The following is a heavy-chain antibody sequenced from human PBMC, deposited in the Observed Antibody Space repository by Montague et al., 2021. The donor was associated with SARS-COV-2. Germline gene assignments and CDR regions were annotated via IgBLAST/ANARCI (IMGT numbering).Heavy chain of an antibody. D-gene: IGHD3-22*01. V-gene: IGHV4-34*01. Sequence: SETLSLTCAVYGGSFSGHSWTWIRQPPGKGLEWIGEINHSGGTNYNPSXKSRVTISVDTSKNQFSLRLSSLTAADTAVYYCARGLTDVTVILVFVGASLYFDSWGQGALVTVSS. CDR1: GGSFSGHS. CDR3: ARGLTDVTVILVFVGASLYFDS. CDR2: INHSGGT. J-gene: IGHJ4*02.